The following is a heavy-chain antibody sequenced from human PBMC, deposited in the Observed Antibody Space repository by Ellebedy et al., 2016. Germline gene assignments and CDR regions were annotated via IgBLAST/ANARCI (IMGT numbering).Heavy chain of an antibody. D-gene: IGHD2-15*01. Sequence: GGSLRLSCAASGFTFSSYAMSWVRQAPGKGLEWVSAISGSGGSTYYADSVKGRFTISRDNSKNTLYLQMNSLRAEDTAVYYCAKEGGYCSGGSCYSVGAYFDYWGQGTLVTVSS. J-gene: IGHJ4*02. CDR1: GFTFSSYA. V-gene: IGHV3-23*01. CDR3: AKEGGYCSGGSCYSVGAYFDY. CDR2: ISGSGGST.